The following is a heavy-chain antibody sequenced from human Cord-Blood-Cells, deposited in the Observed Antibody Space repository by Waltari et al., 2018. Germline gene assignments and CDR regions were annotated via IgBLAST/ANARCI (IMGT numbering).Heavy chain of an antibody. V-gene: IGHV4-59*01. CDR2: IYYRGGT. CDR1: GGSISSYY. Sequence: QVQLQESGPGLVKPSETLSLTCTVSGGSISSYYWSWIRQPPGKGLEWIGYIYYRGGTNYHPCLKSRGTITVDTSKNQFSLKLGSVTAADTAVYYCAVLSAAGTGVDYWGQGTLVTVSS. J-gene: IGHJ4*02. D-gene: IGHD6-13*01. CDR3: AVLSAAGTGVDY.